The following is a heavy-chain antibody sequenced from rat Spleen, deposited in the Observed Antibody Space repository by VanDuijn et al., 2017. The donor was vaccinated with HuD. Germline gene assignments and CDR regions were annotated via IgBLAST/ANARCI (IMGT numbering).Heavy chain of an antibody. D-gene: IGHD2-1*01. CDR1: GFTFSRYW. CDR2: IDPDGGRT. V-gene: IGHV5-58*01. CDR3: ARTTYDYFDY. J-gene: IGHJ2*01. Sequence: EVQLVETGGGLVQPGRSLKLSCEASGFTFSRYWMYWVRQAPGKGLEWVSSIDPDGGRTYYPDSVKGRFTISRDNAKSTLYLQMNSLRAEDTATYYCARTTYDYFDYWVQGVMVTVSS.